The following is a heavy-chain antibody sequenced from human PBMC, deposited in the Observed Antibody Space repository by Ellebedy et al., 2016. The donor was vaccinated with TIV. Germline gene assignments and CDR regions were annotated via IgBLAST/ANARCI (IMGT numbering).Heavy chain of an antibody. V-gene: IGHV1-2*02. D-gene: IGHD4/OR15-4a*01. CDR1: GYTFTDYY. CDR3: ARVLRATSGMDV. Sequence: ASVKVSCKTSGYTFTDYYMFWVRQAPGKGLEWMGWTNPDSGGTNFPQKFQGRVTMTRDTSVNTAYMERSRLQSDDTAMYYCARVLRATSGMDVWGQGTTVTVS. J-gene: IGHJ6*02. CDR2: TNPDSGGT.